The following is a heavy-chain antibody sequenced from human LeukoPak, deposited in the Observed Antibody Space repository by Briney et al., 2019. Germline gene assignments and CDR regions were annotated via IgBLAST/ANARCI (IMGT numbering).Heavy chain of an antibody. Sequence: QTGGSLRLSCAASGFTFSGYPIHWVRQAPGKGLEWVAVISYDGNTKYYADSVKGRFTISRDNSKNTLYLQMDSLRAEDTAVYYCAKSPRDGYNYFDYWGQGTLVTVSS. V-gene: IGHV3-30-3*02. CDR3: AKSPRDGYNYFDY. D-gene: IGHD5-24*01. CDR1: GFTFSGYP. J-gene: IGHJ4*02. CDR2: ISYDGNTK.